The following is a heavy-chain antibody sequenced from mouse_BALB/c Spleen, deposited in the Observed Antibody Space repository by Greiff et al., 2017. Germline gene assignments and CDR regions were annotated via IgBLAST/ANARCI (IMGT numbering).Heavy chain of an antibody. D-gene: IGHD1-1*01. V-gene: IGHV4-1*02. J-gene: IGHJ2*01. CDR2: INPDSSTI. CDR3: AGRGCYGPDY. Sequence: EVMLVESGGGLVQPGGSLKLSCAASGFDFSRYWMSWVRQAPGKGLEWIGEINPDSSTINYKPSLKDKFIISRDNAKNTLYLQMSKVRSEDTALYYCAGRGCYGPDYWGQGTTLTVSA. CDR1: GFDFSRYW.